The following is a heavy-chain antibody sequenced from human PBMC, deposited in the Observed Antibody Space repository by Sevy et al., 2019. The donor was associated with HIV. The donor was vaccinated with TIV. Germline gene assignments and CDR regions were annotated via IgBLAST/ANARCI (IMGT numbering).Heavy chain of an antibody. D-gene: IGHD6-25*01. J-gene: IGHJ6*02. CDR2: IYYSGMT. CDR1: GVSISGYY. Sequence: SETLSLTCTVSGVSISGYYWSWIRQSPGKGLEWIGYIYYSGMTNYNPSLKSRVTISDDTSKNQFSLKLNSVTAADTTVYYCARAAAEYYYGMDVWGQGTKVTVSS. CDR3: ARAAAEYYYGMDV. V-gene: IGHV4-59*01.